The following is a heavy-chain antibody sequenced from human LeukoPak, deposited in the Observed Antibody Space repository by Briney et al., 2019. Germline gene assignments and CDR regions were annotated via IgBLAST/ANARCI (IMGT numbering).Heavy chain of an antibody. CDR3: ARGITIFGVVTTLSDP. Sequence: SETLSLTCTVSGGSISSGDYYWSWIRQPPGKGLEWIGYIYYSGSTYYNPSLKSRVTTSVDTSKNQFSLKLSSVTAADTAVYYCARGITIFGVVTTLSDPWGQGTLVTVSS. V-gene: IGHV4-30-4*08. J-gene: IGHJ5*02. CDR2: IYYSGST. CDR1: GGSISSGDYY. D-gene: IGHD3-3*01.